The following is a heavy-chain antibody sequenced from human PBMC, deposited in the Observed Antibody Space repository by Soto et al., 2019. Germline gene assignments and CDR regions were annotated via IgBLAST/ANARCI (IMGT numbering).Heavy chain of an antibody. J-gene: IGHJ4*01. CDR3: ARETSDFLSGYEPGTDY. CDR1: RWTFFDYK. V-gene: IGHV3-11*01. CDR2: ISSSGSTI. D-gene: IGHD3-3*01. Sequence: SRWTFFDYKESWIRQTKRNGLEWVSYISSSGSTIYYADSVKGRFTISRDNAKKSLYLQMNSLRAEDTAVYYCARETSDFLSGYEPGTDYRVHRTLVPVSS.